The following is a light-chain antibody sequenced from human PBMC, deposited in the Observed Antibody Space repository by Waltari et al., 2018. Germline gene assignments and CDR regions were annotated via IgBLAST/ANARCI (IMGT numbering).Light chain of an antibody. CDR3: SSYMDTTALEL. CDR2: DVT. CDR1: RSDLRSYNY. J-gene: IGLJ2*01. Sequence: QSALTQRASVYGAPAQSITISCAVTRSDLRSYNYVSSYPQHPGKAPKLIIFDVTNRPSGVSNRFSGSKSGNTASLIISGLQGEDEADYYCSSYMDTTALELFGGGTSLTVL. V-gene: IGLV2-14*03.